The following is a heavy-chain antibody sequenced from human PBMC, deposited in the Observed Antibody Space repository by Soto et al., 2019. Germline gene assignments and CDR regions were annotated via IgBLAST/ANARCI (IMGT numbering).Heavy chain of an antibody. CDR1: GFTFRSFT. CDR3: TKDAARDSSARGWFDP. D-gene: IGHD6-13*01. CDR2: ISSNSAYI. J-gene: IGHJ5*02. V-gene: IGHV3-21*01. Sequence: ESGVGLVKPGGSLRLSCAASGFTFRSFTMNWVRQAPGKGLEWVSPISSNSAYIYYTDALRGRFTIYRDNAKNSLHLQMNCLRAEDTAVYYCTKDAARDSSARGWFDPWGPGTLVTVYS.